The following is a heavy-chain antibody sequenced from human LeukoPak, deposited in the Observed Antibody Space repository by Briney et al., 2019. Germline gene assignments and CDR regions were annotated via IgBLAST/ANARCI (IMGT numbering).Heavy chain of an antibody. Sequence: GSLRLSCAASGFTFSSYAMSWVRQAPGKGLEWVSAISGSGGSTYYADSVKGRFTISRDNSKNTLYLQMNSLRAEDTAVYYCAKDNGSGWSYSYYYYGMDVWGQGTTVTVSS. CDR1: GFTFSSYA. D-gene: IGHD6-19*01. V-gene: IGHV3-23*01. CDR3: AKDNGSGWSYSYYYYGMDV. CDR2: ISGSGGST. J-gene: IGHJ6*02.